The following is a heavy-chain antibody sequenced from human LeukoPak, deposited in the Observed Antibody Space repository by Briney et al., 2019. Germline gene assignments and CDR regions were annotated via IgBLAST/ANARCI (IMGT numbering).Heavy chain of an antibody. Sequence: PGGSLRLSCAASGFTFRNYVIHWVRQAPGKGPEWVAVTSSDLKANYYADSVKGRFTISRDNSRNTLYLQMKSLRPEDTAIYYCAKDGHPYCSSTSCSNWFDPWGQGTLVTVSS. CDR1: GFTFRNYV. CDR3: AKDGHPYCSSTSCSNWFDP. D-gene: IGHD2-2*01. V-gene: IGHV3-30*18. CDR2: TSSDLKAN. J-gene: IGHJ5*02.